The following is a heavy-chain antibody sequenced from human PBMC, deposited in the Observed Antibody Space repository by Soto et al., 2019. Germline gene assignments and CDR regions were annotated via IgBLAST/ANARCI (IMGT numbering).Heavy chain of an antibody. V-gene: IGHV3-30-3*01. J-gene: IGHJ5*02. CDR3: ARDRYDYVWGSYSSNWFDP. CDR1: GFTFSRYA. D-gene: IGHD3-16*01. Sequence: QVQLVESGGGVVQPGRSLRLSCAASGFTFSRYAVHWVRQAPGKGLEWVAVISYDGSNKYYADSLKGRFTISRDNSKNTLYLQMSSLRAEDTAMYYCARDRYDYVWGSYSSNWFDPWGQGTLVTVSS. CDR2: ISYDGSNK.